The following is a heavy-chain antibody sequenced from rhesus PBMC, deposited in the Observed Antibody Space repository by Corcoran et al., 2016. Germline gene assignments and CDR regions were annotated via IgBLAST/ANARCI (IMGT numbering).Heavy chain of an antibody. CDR2: IYGSSGST. J-gene: IGHJ6*01. Sequence: QVQLQESGPGVVKPSETLSPTCAVSGGSISSGYDWAGIRQPPGKGLEWIGYIYGSSGSTNYNPSLKNRVTISKDASKNQFSLKLSSVTAADTAVYYCARDRLGILDSWGQGVVVTVSS. D-gene: IGHD1-32*01. CDR1: GGSISSGYD. V-gene: IGHV4-76*01. CDR3: ARDRLGILDS.